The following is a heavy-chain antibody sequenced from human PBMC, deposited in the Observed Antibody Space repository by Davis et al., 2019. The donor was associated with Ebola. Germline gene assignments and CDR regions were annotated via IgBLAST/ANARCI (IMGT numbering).Heavy chain of an antibody. CDR3: ARDPYGGFSVFDNKYYFDY. V-gene: IGHV4-31*03. J-gene: IGHJ4*02. CDR2: IYYSGST. CDR1: GGSISSGGYY. Sequence: PSETLSLTCTVSGGSISSGGYYWSWIRQHPGKGLEWIGYIYYSGSTYYNPSLKSRVTISVDTSKNQFSLKLRSVTAADTAVYYCARDPYGGFSVFDNKYYFDYWGQGTLVTVFS. D-gene: IGHD4-23*01.